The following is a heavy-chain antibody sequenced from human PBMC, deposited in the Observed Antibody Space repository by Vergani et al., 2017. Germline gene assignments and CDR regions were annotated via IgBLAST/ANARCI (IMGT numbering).Heavy chain of an antibody. CDR2: INAGNGNT. J-gene: IGHJ4*02. V-gene: IGHV1-3*01. D-gene: IGHD3-16*02. CDR3: AREGFYDYVWGSYRLRGGYYFDY. CDR1: GYTFTSYA. Sequence: QVQLVQSGAEVKKPGASVKVSCKASGYTFTSYAMHWVRQAPGQRLEWMGWINAGNGNTKYSQKFQGRVTITRDTSASTAYMELSSMRSEDTDVYYCAREGFYDYVWGSYRLRGGYYFDYWGQGTLVTVSS.